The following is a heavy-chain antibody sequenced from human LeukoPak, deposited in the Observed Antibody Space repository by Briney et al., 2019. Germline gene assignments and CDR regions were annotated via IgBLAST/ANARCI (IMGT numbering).Heavy chain of an antibody. D-gene: IGHD6-13*01. CDR1: GYTFTGYY. Sequence: ASVKVSCKASGYTFTGYYMHWVRQAPGQGLEWMGWINPNSGGTNYAQKFQGRVTMTRDTSISTAYMELSRLRSDDTAVYYCARLENAAAGKVSGDYWGQGTLVTVSS. V-gene: IGHV1-2*02. J-gene: IGHJ4*02. CDR2: INPNSGGT. CDR3: ARLENAAAGKVSGDY.